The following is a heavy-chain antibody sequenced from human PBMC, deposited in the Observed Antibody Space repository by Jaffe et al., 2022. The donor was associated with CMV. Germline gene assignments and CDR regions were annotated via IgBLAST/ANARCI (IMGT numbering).Heavy chain of an antibody. CDR1: GYTFTGYY. V-gene: IGHV1-2*04. CDR3: ARAPSGYYDSSGYEAVDAFDI. J-gene: IGHJ3*02. CDR2: INPNSGGT. D-gene: IGHD3-22*01. Sequence: QVQLVQSGAEVKKPGASVKVSCKASGYTFTGYYMHWVRQAPGQGLEWMGWINPNSGGTNYAQKFQGWVTMTRDTSISTAYMELSRLRSDDTAVYYCARAPSGYYDSSGYEAVDAFDIWGQGTMVTVSS.